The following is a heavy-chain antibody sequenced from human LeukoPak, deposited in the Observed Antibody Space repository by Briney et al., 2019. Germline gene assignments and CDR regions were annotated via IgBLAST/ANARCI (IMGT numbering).Heavy chain of an antibody. Sequence: GGSLRLSCAAPGFTFSSYWMSWVRQAPGKGLEWVANIKEDGSEKYYADSVKGRFTISRDNAKNSLYLQMNSLRAEDTAVYYCARVRGIAVAGTASIYFDYWGQGTLVTVSS. D-gene: IGHD6-19*01. CDR3: ARVRGIAVAGTASIYFDY. V-gene: IGHV3-7*01. CDR1: GFTFSSYW. J-gene: IGHJ4*02. CDR2: IKEDGSEK.